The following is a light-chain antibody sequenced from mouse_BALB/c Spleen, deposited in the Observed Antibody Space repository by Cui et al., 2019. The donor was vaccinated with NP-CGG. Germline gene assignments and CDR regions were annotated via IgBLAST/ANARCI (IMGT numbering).Light chain of an antibody. CDR2: GTN. J-gene: IGLJ1*01. CDR3: ALWYSNHWV. CDR1: TGTVTTSNY. V-gene: IGLV1*01. Sequence: AVVTQPSALTPSPGETVTLTCRSSTGTVTTSNYANWVQEKPDHLFTGLIGGTNNRVPGVPARFSGSLIGDKAALTITGAQTEDEAIYFCALWYSNHWVFGGGTKLTVL.